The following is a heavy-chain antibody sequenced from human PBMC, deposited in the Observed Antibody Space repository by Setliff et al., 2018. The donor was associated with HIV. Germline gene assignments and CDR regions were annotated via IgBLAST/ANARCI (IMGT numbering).Heavy chain of an antibody. CDR1: GGSISSGSYY. Sequence: PSETLSLTCTVSGGSISSGSYYWSWIRQPAGKGLEWIGHIYTSGSTNYNPSLKSRVTISVDKSKNQFSLKLSSVTAADTAVYYCARDQRLSYWGQGTLVTVSS. V-gene: IGHV4-61*09. CDR3: ARDQRLSY. CDR2: IYTSGST. J-gene: IGHJ4*02.